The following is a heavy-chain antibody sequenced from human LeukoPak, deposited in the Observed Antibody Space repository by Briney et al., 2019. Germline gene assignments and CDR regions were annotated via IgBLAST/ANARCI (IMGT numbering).Heavy chain of an antibody. D-gene: IGHD2-2*01. CDR3: ARAPDCSSTSCYSGTFDY. CDR1: GGTFSSYA. J-gene: IGHJ4*02. V-gene: IGHV1-69*13. Sequence: SVKVSCKASGGTFSSYAISWVRQAPGQGLEWMGGIIPIFGTANYAQKFQGRVTITADESTSTAYMELSSLRSEDTAVYYCARAPDCSSTSCYSGTFDYWGQGTLVTVSS. CDR2: IIPIFGTA.